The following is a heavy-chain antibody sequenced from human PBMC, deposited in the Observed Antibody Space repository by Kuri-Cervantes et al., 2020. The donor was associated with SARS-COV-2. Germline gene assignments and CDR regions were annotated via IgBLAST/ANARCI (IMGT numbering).Heavy chain of an antibody. Sequence: ASVKVSCKASCYTFTNYGINWVRQAPGQGLEWMGWISAYNGVTFFAHNFQGRVTMTLDASTSTAYMELRSLRSDDTAVYYCARDPCGIDCWRRLDYWGQGTLVTVSS. CDR3: ARDPCGIDCWRRLDY. CDR2: ISAYNGVT. D-gene: IGHD2-21*01. J-gene: IGHJ4*02. CDR1: CYTFTNYG. V-gene: IGHV1-18*04.